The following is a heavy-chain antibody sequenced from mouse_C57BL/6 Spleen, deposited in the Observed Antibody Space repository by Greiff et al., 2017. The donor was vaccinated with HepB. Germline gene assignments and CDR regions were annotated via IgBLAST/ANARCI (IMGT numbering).Heavy chain of an antibody. CDR1: GYTFTSYW. Sequence: VQLQQPGAELVKPGASVKMSCKASGYTFTSYWITWVKQRPGQGLEWIGDIYPGSGSTNYNEKFKSKATLTVDTSSSTAYMQLSSLTSEDSAVYYCARWELGYYYAMDYWGQGTSVTVSS. CDR3: ARWELGYYYAMDY. D-gene: IGHD4-1*01. J-gene: IGHJ4*01. CDR2: IYPGSGST. V-gene: IGHV1-55*01.